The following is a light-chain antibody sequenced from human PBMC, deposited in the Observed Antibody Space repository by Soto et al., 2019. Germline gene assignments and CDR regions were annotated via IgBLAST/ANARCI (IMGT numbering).Light chain of an antibody. Sequence: QSVLTQPASVSGSPGQSITISCTGTSSDVGGYNFVSWYQQHPGKVPKVMIFEVSNRPSGVSDRFSGSKSDNTASLTISGLQAEDEADYYCTSYTGSNTGVLFGGGTKLTVL. J-gene: IGLJ2*01. V-gene: IGLV2-14*01. CDR1: SSDVGGYNF. CDR2: EVS. CDR3: TSYTGSNTGVL.